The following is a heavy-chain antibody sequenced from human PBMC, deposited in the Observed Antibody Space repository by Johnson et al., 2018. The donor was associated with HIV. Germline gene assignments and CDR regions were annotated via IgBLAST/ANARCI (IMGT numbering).Heavy chain of an antibody. Sequence: VQLVESGGGVVRPGGSLRLSCAASGFTFDDYGMSWVRQAPGKGLEWVSGINWNGGSTGYADSVKGRFTISRDNAKNSLYLKRNSPGAEEPAGYYFASDLSEGELGHAFDIWGQGTMVTVSS. CDR1: GFTFDDYG. V-gene: IGHV3-20*04. D-gene: IGHD1-26*01. J-gene: IGHJ3*02. CDR2: INWNGGST. CDR3: ASDLSEGELGHAFDI.